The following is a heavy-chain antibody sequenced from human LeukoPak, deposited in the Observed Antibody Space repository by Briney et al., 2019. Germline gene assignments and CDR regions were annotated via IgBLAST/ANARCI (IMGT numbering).Heavy chain of an antibody. D-gene: IGHD3-10*01. CDR3: ARSGGSGTYYTRGDAFDI. J-gene: IGHJ3*02. V-gene: IGHV4-61*01. Sequence: SETLSLTCTVSGGSISSGSYYWTWIRQPPGKGLEWIGYIYYSGSTNYNPSLKSRVTISVDTSKNQFSLKLSSVTAADTAVYYCARSGGSGTYYTRGDAFDIWGQGTMVTVSS. CDR1: GGSISSGSYY. CDR2: IYYSGST.